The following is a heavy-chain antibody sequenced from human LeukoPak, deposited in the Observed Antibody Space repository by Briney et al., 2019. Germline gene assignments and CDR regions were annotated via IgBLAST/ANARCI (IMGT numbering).Heavy chain of an antibody. Sequence: ETLSLTCSVSGYSISSGYYWGWIRQPPGKGLEWIGNIYHDGNTYYNPSLKSRVTISVDTSKNQFSLKLSSVTAADTAVYYCASGLRYFDLYYWGQGTLVTVSS. D-gene: IGHD3-9*01. V-gene: IGHV4-38-2*02. J-gene: IGHJ4*02. CDR1: GYSISSGYY. CDR2: IYHDGNT. CDR3: ASGLRYFDLYY.